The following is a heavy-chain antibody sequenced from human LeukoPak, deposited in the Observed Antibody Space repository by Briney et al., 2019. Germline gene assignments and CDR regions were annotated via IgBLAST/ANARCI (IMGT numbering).Heavy chain of an antibody. CDR2: IKYDGYEE. CDR1: GFTFSRYW. CDR3: KSGGVAPGSFDY. V-gene: IGHV3-7*01. D-gene: IGHD2-8*02. J-gene: IGHJ4*02. Sequence: AGGSLRLSCAASGFTFSRYWMSWMRQAPGKGLEWVANIKYDGYEEYYVDSVKGRFTISRGNAKNSLYLQLNSLRVEDTAVYYCKSGGVAPGSFDYWGQGTLVTVSP.